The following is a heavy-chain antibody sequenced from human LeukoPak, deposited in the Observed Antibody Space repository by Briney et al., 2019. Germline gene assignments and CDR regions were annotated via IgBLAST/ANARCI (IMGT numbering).Heavy chain of an antibody. CDR3: ARDPRSVYCSSTSCYRPPGLHGMDV. Sequence: GASVKVSCKASGYTFTSYGIIWVRQAPGQGLEWMGWISAYNGNTNYAQKLQGRVTMTTDTSTSTAYMELRSLRSDDTAVYYCARDPRSVYCSSTSCYRPPGLHGMDVWGQGTTVTVSS. CDR1: GYTFTSYG. J-gene: IGHJ6*02. D-gene: IGHD2-2*01. CDR2: ISAYNGNT. V-gene: IGHV1-18*01.